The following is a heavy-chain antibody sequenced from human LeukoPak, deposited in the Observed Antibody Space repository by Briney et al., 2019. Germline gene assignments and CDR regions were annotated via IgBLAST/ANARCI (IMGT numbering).Heavy chain of an antibody. CDR1: GFTFSNYI. J-gene: IGHJ3*02. D-gene: IGHD3-22*01. V-gene: IGHV3-21*01. CDR2: ISNSSIYI. CDR3: SREDYDTSGYGNAFDI. Sequence: GGSLRLSCAASGFTFSNYIMTWVRQAPGKGLEWVSSISNSSIYIYYADSVKDRFTISRDNAEKSLYLQMDSLRAEDTAVYYCSREDYDTSGYGNAFDIWGQGTMVTVSS.